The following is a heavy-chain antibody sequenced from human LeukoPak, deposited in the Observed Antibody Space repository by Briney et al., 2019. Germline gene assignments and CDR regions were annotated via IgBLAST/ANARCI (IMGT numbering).Heavy chain of an antibody. D-gene: IGHD6-6*01. CDR2: INQDGTDK. J-gene: IGHJ3*02. V-gene: IGHV3-7*03. CDR1: GFTFTTYW. Sequence: GGSLRLSCAASGFTFTTYWMSWIRQAPGKGLEWVANINQDGTDKYYVDSVKGRFTISRDNSKNTLYLQMNSLRAEDTAVYYCAKGESIAIDAFDIWGQGTMVTVSS. CDR3: AKGESIAIDAFDI.